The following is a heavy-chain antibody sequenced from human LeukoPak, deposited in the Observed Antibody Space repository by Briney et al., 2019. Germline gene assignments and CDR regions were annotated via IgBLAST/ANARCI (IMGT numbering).Heavy chain of an antibody. CDR2: ISYDGSNK. CDR3: ARDHSYGSGSYSSSFDY. V-gene: IGHV3-30*03. CDR1: GFIFSSYG. D-gene: IGHD3-10*01. J-gene: IGHJ4*02. Sequence: GGSLRLSCAASGFIFSSYGMHWVRQAPGKGLEWVAVISYDGSNKYYADSVKGRFTISRDNSKNTLYLQMNSLRAEDTAVYYCARDHSYGSGSYSSSFDYWGQGTLVTVSS.